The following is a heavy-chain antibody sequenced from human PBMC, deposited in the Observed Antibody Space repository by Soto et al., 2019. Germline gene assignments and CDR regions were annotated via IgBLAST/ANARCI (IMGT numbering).Heavy chain of an antibody. CDR1: SYSISSGCY. J-gene: IGHJ4*02. CDR2: IYHSGST. D-gene: IGHD5-12*01. V-gene: IGHV4-38-2*01. CDR3: ARMTRMATIKRYFDY. Sequence: PSETLSLTCAVSSYSISSGCYWGWTRQPPGKGLEWIGSIYHSGSTYYNPSLKSRVTISVDTSKNQFSLKLSSVTAADTAVYYCARMTRMATIKRYFDYWGQGTLVTVSS.